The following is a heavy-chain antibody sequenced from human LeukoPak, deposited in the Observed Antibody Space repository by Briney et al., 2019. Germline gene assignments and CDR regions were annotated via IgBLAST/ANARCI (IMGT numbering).Heavy chain of an antibody. CDR3: ARDFFSGSYPTGGFDP. CDR2: IWYDGSNK. Sequence: PGGSLRLSCAASGFTFSSFGMHWVRQAPGKVLEWVAVIWYDGSNKYYADSVKGRFTISRDNSKNTLYLQMNSLRAEDTAVYYCARDFFSGSYPTGGFDPWGQGTLVTVSS. D-gene: IGHD1-26*01. CDR1: GFTFSSFG. V-gene: IGHV3-33*01. J-gene: IGHJ5*02.